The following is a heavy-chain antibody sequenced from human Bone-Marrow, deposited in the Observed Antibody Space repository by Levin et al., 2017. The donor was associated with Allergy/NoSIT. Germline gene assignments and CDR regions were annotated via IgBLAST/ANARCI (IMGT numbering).Heavy chain of an antibody. CDR1: GFTFSSYG. CDR3: AKIGIAAADTKFDY. Sequence: GGSLRLSCAASGFTFSSYGMHWVRQAPGKGLEWVAVISYDGSNKYYADSVKGRFTISRDNSKNTLYLQMNSLRAEDTAVYYCAKIGIAAADTKFDYWGQGTLVTVSS. D-gene: IGHD6-13*01. V-gene: IGHV3-30*18. J-gene: IGHJ4*02. CDR2: ISYDGSNK.